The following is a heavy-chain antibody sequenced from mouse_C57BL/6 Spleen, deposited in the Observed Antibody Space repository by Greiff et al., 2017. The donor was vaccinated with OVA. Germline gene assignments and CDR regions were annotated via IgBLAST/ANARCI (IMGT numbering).Heavy chain of an antibody. V-gene: IGHV1-19*01. CDR1: GYTFTDYY. J-gene: IGHJ4*01. Sequence: EVQLQQSGPVLVKPGASVKMSCKASGYTFTDYYMNWVKQSHGKSLEWIGVINPYNGGTSYNQKFKGKATLTVDKSSSTAYMELNSLTSEDSAVYYCATPFLGSNYAMDYWGQGTSVTVSS. D-gene: IGHD3-3*01. CDR3: ATPFLGSNYAMDY. CDR2: INPYNGGT.